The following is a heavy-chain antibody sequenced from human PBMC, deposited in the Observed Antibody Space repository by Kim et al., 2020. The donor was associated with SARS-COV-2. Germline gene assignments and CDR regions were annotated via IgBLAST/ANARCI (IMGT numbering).Heavy chain of an antibody. D-gene: IGHD3-3*01. CDR2: IKQDGSEK. CDR3: ARFSWYYDFWSGSYSSLDY. CDR1: GFTFSSYW. V-gene: IGHV3-7*01. Sequence: GGSLRLSCAASGFTFSSYWMSWVRQAPGKGLEWVANIKQDGSEKYYVDSVKGRFTISRDNAKNSLYLQMNSLRAEDTAVYYCARFSWYYDFWSGSYSSLDYWGQGTLAT. J-gene: IGHJ4*02.